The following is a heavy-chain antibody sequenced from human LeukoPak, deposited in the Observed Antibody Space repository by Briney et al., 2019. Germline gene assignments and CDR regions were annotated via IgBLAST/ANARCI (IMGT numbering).Heavy chain of an antibody. J-gene: IGHJ4*02. D-gene: IGHD3-10*01. CDR3: ARDLLAETMVRGWEYLDY. V-gene: IGHV1-18*01. Sequence: GASVKVSCKASGYTFINYDISCVRQAPGQGLEWMGWISAYNGNTNYAQKFQDRVTMTTDTSSSTAYMELRSLRFDDTAVYYCARDLLAETMVRGWEYLDYWGQGTLVTVSS. CDR1: GYTFINYD. CDR2: ISAYNGNT.